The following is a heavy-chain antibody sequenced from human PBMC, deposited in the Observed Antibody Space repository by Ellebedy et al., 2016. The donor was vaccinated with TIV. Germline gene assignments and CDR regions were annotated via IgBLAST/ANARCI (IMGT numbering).Heavy chain of an antibody. J-gene: IGHJ4*02. CDR3: ARKYIYGFD. Sequence: GESLKISCAASGFTVSSNYMSWVRQAPGKGLEWVSVIYSGGATSYADSVKGRFTISRDNSKNTLYLQMNSLRVEDTAVYYCARKYIYGFDWGQGTLVTGSS. V-gene: IGHV3-66*01. CDR2: IYSGGAT. D-gene: IGHD5-18*01. CDR1: GFTVSSNY.